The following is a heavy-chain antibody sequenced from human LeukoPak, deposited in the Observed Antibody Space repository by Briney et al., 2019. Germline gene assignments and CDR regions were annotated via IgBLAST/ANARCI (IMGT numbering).Heavy chain of an antibody. CDR2: ISDDGSRK. CDR1: GFTFSFSG. CDR3: AKDRSTTWSFDY. V-gene: IGHV3-30*18. Sequence: GGCLRLSCAASGFTFSFSGMYWVRQAPGKGLEWLAFISDDGSRKYYADSVKGRFTISRDNSKNTLFLQMNSLRTEDTAMYYCAKDRSTTWSFDYWGQGTLVTVSS. J-gene: IGHJ4*02. D-gene: IGHD6-13*01.